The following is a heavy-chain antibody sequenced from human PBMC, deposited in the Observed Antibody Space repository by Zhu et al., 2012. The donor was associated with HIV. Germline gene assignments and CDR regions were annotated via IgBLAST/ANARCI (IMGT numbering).Heavy chain of an antibody. Sequence: QVQLQQWGAGLLKPSETLSLTCAVYGGSFSGYYWSWIRQPPGKGLEWIGEINHSGSTNYNPSLKSRVTISVDTSKNQFSLKLSSVTAADTAVYYCARRDEYYDSSGSIAPYYYFDYWGQGTLVTVSS. CDR3: ARRDEYYDSSGSIAPYYYFDY. J-gene: IGHJ4*02. D-gene: IGHD3-22*01. CDR2: INHSGST. CDR1: GGSFSGYY. V-gene: IGHV4-34*01.